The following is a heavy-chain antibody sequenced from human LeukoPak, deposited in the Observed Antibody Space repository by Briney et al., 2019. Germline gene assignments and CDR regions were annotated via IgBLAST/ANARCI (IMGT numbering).Heavy chain of an antibody. V-gene: IGHV3-23*01. CDR1: GFTFSSSG. CDR2: VTATSSST. Sequence: GGSLRLSCEASGFTFSSSGMSWVRQAPGKGLEWVSAVTATSSSTHDADSVQGRFTISRDNSKNTLYLQMNSLRPEDTAIYYCAKLFESGTYNNFFHYWGQGTLVTVFS. D-gene: IGHD3-10*01. J-gene: IGHJ4*02. CDR3: AKLFESGTYNNFFHY.